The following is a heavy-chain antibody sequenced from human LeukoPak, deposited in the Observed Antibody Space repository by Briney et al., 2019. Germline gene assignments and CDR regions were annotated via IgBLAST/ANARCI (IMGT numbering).Heavy chain of an antibody. J-gene: IGHJ4*02. CDR3: ARESTSSLGSYSDY. D-gene: IGHD3-10*01. Sequence: GGSLRLSCAASGFTFSNYWMHWVRQAPGKGLMWVSRINSDGSSTNYADSVKGRFTISRDNAKNTLYLQMNSLRAEDTAVYYCARESTSSLGSYSDYWGQGTLVTVSS. V-gene: IGHV3-74*01. CDR1: GFTFSNYW. CDR2: INSDGSST.